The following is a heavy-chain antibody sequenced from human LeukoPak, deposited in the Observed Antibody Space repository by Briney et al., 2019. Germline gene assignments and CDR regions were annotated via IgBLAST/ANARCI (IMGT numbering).Heavy chain of an antibody. CDR1: GFTFSSYA. Sequence: GGSLRLSCAASGFTFSSYAMSWVRHAPGKGLEWVSYISSSGSTIYYADSVKGRFTISRDNAKNSLYLQMNSLRAEDTAVYYCARAGFSNSWYPIYYFDYWGQGTLVTVSS. V-gene: IGHV3-48*04. J-gene: IGHJ4*02. CDR2: ISSSGSTI. CDR3: ARAGFSNSWYPIYYFDY. D-gene: IGHD6-13*01.